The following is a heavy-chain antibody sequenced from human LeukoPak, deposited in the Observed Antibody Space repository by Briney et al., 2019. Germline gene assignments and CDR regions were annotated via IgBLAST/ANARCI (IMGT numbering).Heavy chain of an antibody. CDR1: GGSISSYY. V-gene: IGHV4-59*01. J-gene: IGHJ5*02. CDR2: IYYSGST. CDR3: ARKVVVAAHNWFDP. D-gene: IGHD2-15*01. Sequence: PSETLSLTCTVSGGSISSYYWSWIRQPPGKGLEWIGYIYYSGSTNYNPSLKSRVTISVDTSKNQFSLKLSSVTAADTAAYYCARKVVVAAHNWFDPWGQGTLVTASS.